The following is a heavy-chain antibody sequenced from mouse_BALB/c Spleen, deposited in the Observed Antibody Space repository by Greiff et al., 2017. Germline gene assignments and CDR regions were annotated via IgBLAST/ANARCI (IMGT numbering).Heavy chain of an antibody. CDR1: GYTFTDYE. CDR2: IDPETGGT. CDR3: TGLDY. Sequence: QVQLQQSGAELVRPGASVTLSCKASGYTFTDYEMHWVKKTPVHGLEWIGAIDPETGGTAYNQKFKGKATLTAVKSSSTAYMELRSLTSEDSAVYYCTGLDYWGQGTSVTVSS. J-gene: IGHJ4*01. V-gene: IGHV1-15*01.